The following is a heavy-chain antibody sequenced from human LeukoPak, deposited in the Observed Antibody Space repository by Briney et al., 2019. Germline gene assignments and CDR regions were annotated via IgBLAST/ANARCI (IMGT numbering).Heavy chain of an antibody. D-gene: IGHD2-21*01. Sequence: GGSLRLSCAASGFTFSRYGMHWVRQAPGKGLEWMAVICYDGSNKHYADSVKGRFTISRDNSKNTLYLQMNSLRAEDTAVYYCAKVPGGYCASSTCWLDYWGQGTLVTVSS. CDR3: AKVPGGYCASSTCWLDY. CDR2: ICYDGSNK. CDR1: GFTFSRYG. V-gene: IGHV3-33*06. J-gene: IGHJ4*02.